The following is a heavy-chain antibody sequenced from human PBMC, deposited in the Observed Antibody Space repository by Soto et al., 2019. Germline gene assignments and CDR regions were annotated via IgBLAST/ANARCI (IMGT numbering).Heavy chain of an antibody. CDR1: GYTFTSYC. D-gene: IGHD2-21*02. CDR2: INASGGPT. J-gene: IGHJ4*02. Sequence: QVQLVQSGAEVKKPGASVKVSCKASGYTFTSYCVHWIRQAPGQGLEWMGIINASGGPTTYAPKFQGRVPMTRDTSTSTVYMELSSLTSEDTATYFCGRILPPATFDYWGQGTLVNVSS. V-gene: IGHV1-46*03. CDR3: GRILPPATFDY.